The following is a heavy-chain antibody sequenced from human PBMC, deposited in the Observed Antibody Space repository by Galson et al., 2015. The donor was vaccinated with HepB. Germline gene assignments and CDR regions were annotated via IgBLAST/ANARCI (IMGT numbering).Heavy chain of an antibody. CDR2: IWHDGSNQ. CDR1: GFNFNTFG. J-gene: IGHJ4*02. Sequence: SLRLSCAASGFNFNTFGMHWVRQAPGKGLEWVAVIWHDGSNQYYADSVKGRFTISRDILRNTLYLQMNSVSAEDTALYYCAREAGIAAPASLDHWGQGTLVTVSS. D-gene: IGHD6-13*01. CDR3: AREAGIAAPASLDH. V-gene: IGHV3-33*01.